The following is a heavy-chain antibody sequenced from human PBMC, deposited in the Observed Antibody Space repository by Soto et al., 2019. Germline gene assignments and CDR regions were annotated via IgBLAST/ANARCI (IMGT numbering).Heavy chain of an antibody. CDR2: IWYDGSNK. D-gene: IGHD3-16*02. J-gene: IGHJ4*02. CDR3: ARDPDSARGEVSSH. V-gene: IGHV3-33*01. Sequence: QVQLVESGGGVVQPGRSLRLSCAASGFTFSSYGMHWVRQAPGKGLEWVAVIWYDGSNKYYADSVKGRFTISRDNSKNTLYLQTNSLRAEDTAVYYCARDPDSARGEVSSHWGQGTLVTVSS. CDR1: GFTFSSYG.